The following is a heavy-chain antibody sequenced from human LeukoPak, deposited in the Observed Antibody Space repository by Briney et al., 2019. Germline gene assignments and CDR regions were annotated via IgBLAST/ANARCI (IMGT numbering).Heavy chain of an antibody. Sequence: GGSLRLSCAASGFTFSSYAMHWVRQAPGKGLEWVAVISHDGSNKYYADSVKGRFTISRDNSKNTLYLQMNSLRAEDTAVYYCARLQYCTNGVCYDDYWGQGTLVTVSS. CDR2: ISHDGSNK. V-gene: IGHV3-30-3*01. J-gene: IGHJ4*02. D-gene: IGHD2-8*01. CDR3: ARLQYCTNGVCYDDY. CDR1: GFTFSSYA.